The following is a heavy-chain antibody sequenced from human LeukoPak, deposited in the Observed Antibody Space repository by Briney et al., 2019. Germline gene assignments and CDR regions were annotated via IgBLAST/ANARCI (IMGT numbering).Heavy chain of an antibody. Sequence: GGSLRLSCAASGFNFANHAMSWVRQAPGKGLEWVANIKQGGSEKYYVDSVKGRFTISRDNAKNSLYLQMNSLRAEDTAVYYCARDRGALSVVTHYFDYWGQGTLVTVSS. CDR1: GFNFANHA. CDR3: ARDRGALSVVTHYFDY. J-gene: IGHJ4*02. V-gene: IGHV3-7*01. D-gene: IGHD4-23*01. CDR2: IKQGGSEK.